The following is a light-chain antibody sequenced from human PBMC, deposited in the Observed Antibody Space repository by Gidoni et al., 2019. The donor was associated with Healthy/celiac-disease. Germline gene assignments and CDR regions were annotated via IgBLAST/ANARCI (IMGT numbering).Light chain of an antibody. V-gene: IGKV3-11*01. CDR1: QSVSSY. CDR3: QQRSNWPL. Sequence: EIVLTPSPATLSLSPGERATLSCRASQSVSSYLAWYQQKPGQAPRLLIYDASNRATGIPARFSGSGSGTDFTLTISSLEPEDFAVYYCQQRSNWPLFGGXTKVEIK. CDR2: DAS. J-gene: IGKJ4*01.